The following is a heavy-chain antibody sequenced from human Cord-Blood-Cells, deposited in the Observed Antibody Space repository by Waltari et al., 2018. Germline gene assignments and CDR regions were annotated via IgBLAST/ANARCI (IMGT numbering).Heavy chain of an antibody. CDR2: IKQDGSEK. D-gene: IGHD5-18*01. J-gene: IGHJ4*02. Sequence: EVQLVESGGGLVQPGGSLRLSCAASGFTFSSYWMSWVRQAPGKGLEWVANIKQDGSEKYYVDSVKGRFTISRDNAKNSLYLQMNSLRAEDTAVYYCARDLPSDTAMVDYWGQGTLVTVSS. CDR3: ARDLPSDTAMVDY. CDR1: GFTFSSYW. V-gene: IGHV3-7*01.